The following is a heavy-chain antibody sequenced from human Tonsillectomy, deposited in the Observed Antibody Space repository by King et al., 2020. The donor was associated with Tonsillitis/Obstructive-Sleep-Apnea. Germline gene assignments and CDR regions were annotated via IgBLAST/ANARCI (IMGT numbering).Heavy chain of an antibody. D-gene: IGHD3-22*01. CDR2: ISSSSSYI. V-gene: IGHV3-21*01. J-gene: IGHJ6*03. Sequence: VQLVESGGGLVKPGGSLRLSCAASGFTFSSYSMNWVRQAPGKGLEWVSSISSSSSYIYYADSEKGRFTISSYNAKKSLYLQMNSLRAEDTAVYYCASGHYYDSSGYYMAVWGKGTTVTVSS. CDR1: GFTFSSYS. CDR3: ASGHYYDSSGYYMAV.